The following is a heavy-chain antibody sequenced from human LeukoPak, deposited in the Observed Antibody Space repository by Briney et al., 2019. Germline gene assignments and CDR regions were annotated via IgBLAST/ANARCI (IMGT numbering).Heavy chain of an antibody. CDR1: GFTFSSYW. Sequence: GGSLRLSCAASGFTFSSYWMSWVRQAPGKGLEGVANIKQDGSEKYYVDSVKGRFTISRDNAKNSLYLQMNSLSAEDTAVYYCARMMATPYSGYFDYWGQGTLVTVSS. J-gene: IGHJ4*02. CDR3: ARMMATPYSGYFDY. CDR2: IKQDGSEK. D-gene: IGHD5-24*01. V-gene: IGHV3-7*01.